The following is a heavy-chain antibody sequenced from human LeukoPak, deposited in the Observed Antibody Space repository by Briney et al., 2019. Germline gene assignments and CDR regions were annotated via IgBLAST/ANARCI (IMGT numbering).Heavy chain of an antibody. J-gene: IGHJ4*01. Sequence: SVKVSCKASGGTFSSYAISWVRQAPGQGLEWMGGIIPIFGTANYAQKFQGRLTLTRDTSISTAYMELTRLRFDDTAMYYCARDLAWGSGYDLDYWGLGTLVIVSS. D-gene: IGHD5-12*01. CDR3: ARDLAWGSGYDLDY. CDR1: GGTFSSYA. CDR2: IIPIFGTA. V-gene: IGHV1-69*05.